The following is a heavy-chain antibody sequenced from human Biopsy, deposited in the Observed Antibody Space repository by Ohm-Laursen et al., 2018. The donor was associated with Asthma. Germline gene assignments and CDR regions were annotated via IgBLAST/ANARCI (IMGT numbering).Heavy chain of an antibody. V-gene: IGHV3-11*06. CDR1: GFTFSDYY. CDR3: ARGDAGCSSTSCTIYYYYGMDV. Sequence: SLRLSCAASGFTFSDYYMSWIRQAPGKGLEWISYINGKSNSIEYADSVKGRFTISRDNAKNSLHLQMNSLRAEDTAVYYCARGDAGCSSTSCTIYYYYGMDVWGQGTTVTVSS. CDR2: INGKSNSI. D-gene: IGHD2-2*01. J-gene: IGHJ6*02.